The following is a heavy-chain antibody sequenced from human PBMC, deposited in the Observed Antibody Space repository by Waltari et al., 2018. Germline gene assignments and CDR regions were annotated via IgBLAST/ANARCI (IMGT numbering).Heavy chain of an antibody. J-gene: IGHJ4*02. CDR2: INHSGNT. CDR1: GGALSDKY. V-gene: IGHV4-34*01. Sequence: QVQLQQWGTGLLKPSETLSLTCAVYGGALSDKYWIWIRQPPGKGLEWIGEINHSGNTNYNSSLKSRVTISIHTSINQFSLKLSSVTAADTSVYYCARVGYSSSSGNYLDHWGQGTLVTVSS. D-gene: IGHD6-6*01. CDR3: ARVGYSSSSGNYLDH.